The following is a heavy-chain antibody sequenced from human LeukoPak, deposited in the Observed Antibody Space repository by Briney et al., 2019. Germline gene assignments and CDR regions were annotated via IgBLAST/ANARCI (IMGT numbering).Heavy chain of an antibody. CDR1: GGSISSSSYY. V-gene: IGHV4-39*01. Sequence: SETLSLTCTVSGGSISSSSYYWGWIRQPPGKGLEWIGSIYYSGSTYYNPSLKSRVTISVDTSKNQFSLKLSSVTAADTAVYYCARPRLRYFDWLPYYWGQGTLVTVSS. CDR2: IYYSGST. J-gene: IGHJ4*02. D-gene: IGHD3-9*01. CDR3: ARPRLRYFDWLPYY.